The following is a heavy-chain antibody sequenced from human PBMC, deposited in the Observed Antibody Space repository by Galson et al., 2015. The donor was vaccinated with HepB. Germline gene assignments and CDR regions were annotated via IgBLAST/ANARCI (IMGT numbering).Heavy chain of an antibody. V-gene: IGHV3-7*01. CDR2: IKQDGSEK. CDR3: ARDWAGGIYYYYYYYMDV. D-gene: IGHD3-16*01. Sequence: SLRLSCAASGFTFSSYWMSWVRQAPGKGLEWVANIKQDGSEKYYVDSVKGRFTISRDNAKNSLYLQMNSLRAEDTAVYYCARDWAGGIYYYYYYYMDVWGKGTTVTVSS. J-gene: IGHJ6*03. CDR1: GFTFSSYW.